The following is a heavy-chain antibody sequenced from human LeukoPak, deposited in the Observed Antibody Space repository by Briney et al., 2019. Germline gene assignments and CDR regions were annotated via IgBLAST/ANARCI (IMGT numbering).Heavy chain of an antibody. CDR1: GFTFSSYA. V-gene: IGHV3-23*01. J-gene: IGHJ4*02. CDR2: ISGSGGST. CDR3: AKDIGSGSYSYFDY. D-gene: IGHD3-10*01. Sequence: GGSLRLSYAASGFTFSSYAMSWVRQAPGKGLEWVSAISGSGGSTYYADSVKGRFTISRDNSKNTLYLQMNSLRAEDTAVYYCAKDIGSGSYSYFDYWGQGTLVTVSS.